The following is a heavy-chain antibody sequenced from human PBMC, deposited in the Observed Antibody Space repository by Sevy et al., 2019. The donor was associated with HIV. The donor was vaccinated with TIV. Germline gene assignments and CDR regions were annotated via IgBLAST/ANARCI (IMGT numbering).Heavy chain of an antibody. Sequence: GGSLRLSCAVSGTNFGAFAMHWVRQAPGKGLEWVAGLSLQGTNKYYADSLKGRFNISRDNSKDILYLHMKNLRPEDTAIYYCAKDVVGGTYYIENYYYGMDVWGLGTTVTVSS. CDR2: LSLQGTNK. CDR3: AKDVVGGTYYIENYYYGMDV. CDR1: GTNFGAFA. V-gene: IGHV3-30*18. J-gene: IGHJ6*02. D-gene: IGHD3-10*01.